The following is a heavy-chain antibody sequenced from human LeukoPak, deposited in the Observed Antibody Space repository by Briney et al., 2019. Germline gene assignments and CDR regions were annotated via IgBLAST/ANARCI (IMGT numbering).Heavy chain of an antibody. J-gene: IGHJ4*02. V-gene: IGHV3-74*01. Sequence: GGSLRLSCAASGFTFRSYWMHWVRQAPGKGPEWVSRVISGGSFTNYADSVKGRFTISRDNAKNTLYLQMSSLRAEDTAVYFCVRDGDDFNFDYWGQGSLVTVSS. CDR2: VISGGSFT. CDR1: GFTFRSYW. CDR3: VRDGDDFNFDY. D-gene: IGHD5-24*01.